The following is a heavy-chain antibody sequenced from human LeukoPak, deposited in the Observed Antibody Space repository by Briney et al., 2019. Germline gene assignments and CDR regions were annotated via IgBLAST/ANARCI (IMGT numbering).Heavy chain of an antibody. J-gene: IGHJ4*02. Sequence: GGSLRLSCAASGFTFSSYEMNWVRQAPGKGLEWVAVISYDGSNKYYADSVKGRFTISRDNSKNTLYLQMNSLRAEDTAVYYCAKGTGISNTYFNYWGQGTLVTVSS. V-gene: IGHV3-30*18. CDR1: GFTFSSYE. CDR2: ISYDGSNK. CDR3: AKGTGISNTYFNY. D-gene: IGHD1-1*01.